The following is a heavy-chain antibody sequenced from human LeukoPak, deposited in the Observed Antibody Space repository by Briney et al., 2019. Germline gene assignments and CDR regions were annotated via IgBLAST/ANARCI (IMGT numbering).Heavy chain of an antibody. V-gene: IGHV4-34*01. CDR3: ARRLRYFDWSRRRAFDY. J-gene: IGHJ4*02. D-gene: IGHD3-9*01. Sequence: SETLSLTCTVYGGSLSGYYWSWIRQPPGKGLEWIGEINHSGSTNYNPSLKSRVTISVDTSKNQFSLKLSSVTAADMAVYYCARRLRYFDWSRRRAFDYWGQGTLVTVSS. CDR1: GGSLSGYY. CDR2: INHSGST.